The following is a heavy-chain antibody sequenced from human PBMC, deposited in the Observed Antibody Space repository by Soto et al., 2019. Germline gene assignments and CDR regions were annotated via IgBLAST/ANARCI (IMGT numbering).Heavy chain of an antibody. V-gene: IGHV1-2*02. D-gene: IGHD3-22*01. CDR3: ARVNTMIVVPGYYGMDV. J-gene: IGHJ6*02. Sequence: ASVKVSCTASGYTFTGYYMHWVRQAPGQGLEWMGWINPNSGGTNYAQKFQGRVTMTRDTSISTAYMELSRLRSDDTAVYYCARVNTMIVVPGYYGMDVWGQGTTVTVSS. CDR1: GYTFTGYY. CDR2: INPNSGGT.